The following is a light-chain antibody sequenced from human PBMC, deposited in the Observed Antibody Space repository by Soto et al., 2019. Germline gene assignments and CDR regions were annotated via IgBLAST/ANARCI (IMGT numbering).Light chain of an antibody. CDR1: QSVSSSF. Sequence: EIVLTQSPGTLSLSPGERATLSCRASQSVSSSFLAWYQQKPGQAPRLLIYGASSRATGIPDRFSGSGSGTDFTLPISRLEPEDGAVYYCQQYDSSPLTFGGGTKVEIK. V-gene: IGKV3-20*01. CDR3: QQYDSSPLT. J-gene: IGKJ4*01. CDR2: GAS.